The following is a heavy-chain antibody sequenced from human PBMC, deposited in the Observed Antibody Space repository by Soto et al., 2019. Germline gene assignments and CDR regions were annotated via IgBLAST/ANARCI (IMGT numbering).Heavy chain of an antibody. D-gene: IGHD6-19*01. J-gene: IGHJ6*02. Sequence: ASVKVSCKASGYTFTRYDINWVRQATGQGLEWMGWMNPNSGNTGYAQKFQGRVTMTRNTSISTAYMELSSLRSEDTAVYYCASLEIAVAGTDYYGMDVWGQGTTVTVSS. CDR3: ASLEIAVAGTDYYGMDV. CDR2: MNPNSGNT. V-gene: IGHV1-8*01. CDR1: GYTFTRYD.